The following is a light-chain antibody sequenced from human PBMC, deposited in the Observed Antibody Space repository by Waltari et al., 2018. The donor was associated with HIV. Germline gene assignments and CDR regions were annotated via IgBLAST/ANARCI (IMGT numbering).Light chain of an antibody. CDR1: QSISSW. CDR3: QHYNDYSQT. V-gene: IGKV1-5*03. CDR2: KAS. Sequence: DIQMTQSPSTLSASVGDRVTITCRASQSISSWLAWYQQKPGKAPKLLIYKASSLESGVPSRFSGSGSGTEFTLTISSLQPDDFATYYCQHYNDYSQTFGQGTKVEIK. J-gene: IGKJ1*01.